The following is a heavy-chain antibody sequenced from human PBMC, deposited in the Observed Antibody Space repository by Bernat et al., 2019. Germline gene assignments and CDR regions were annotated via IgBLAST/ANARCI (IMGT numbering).Heavy chain of an antibody. J-gene: IGHJ4*02. Sequence: EVQLVESGGGLVQPGRSLRLSCTASGFTFGDYAMSWFRQAPGKGLEWVGCIRSKAYGGTTEYAASVKGRFTISRDDSKSIAYLQMNSLKTEDTAVYYCTRIMITFGGFSSGLDYWGQGTLVTVSS. V-gene: IGHV3-49*03. CDR1: GFTFGDYA. CDR3: TRIMITFGGFSSGLDY. CDR2: IRSKAYGGTT. D-gene: IGHD3-16*01.